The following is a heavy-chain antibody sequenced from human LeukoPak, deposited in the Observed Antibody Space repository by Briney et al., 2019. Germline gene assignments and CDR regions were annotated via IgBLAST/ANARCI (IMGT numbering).Heavy chain of an antibody. V-gene: IGHV3-48*03. D-gene: IGHD3-10*02. CDR1: GFTFSDYE. CDR2: ISTSGSTA. Sequence: GGSLRLSCAASGFTFSDYEINWVRQAPGKGLEWVSCISTSGSTAYYADSVKGRFTISRDNAENSLFLQMNTLTDEDTAVYYCARGALHVFDYWGQGTPVTVS. CDR3: ARGALHVFDY. J-gene: IGHJ4*02.